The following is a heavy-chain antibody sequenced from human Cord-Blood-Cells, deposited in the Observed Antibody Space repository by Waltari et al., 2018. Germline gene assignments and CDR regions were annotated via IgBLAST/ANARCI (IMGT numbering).Heavy chain of an antibody. J-gene: IGHJ3*02. Sequence: EVPLVPSGATAQPPGEHTKILCKGAGYSVNSTLIPCVPHIPRPGQACTGIIDPGDSDTIYSPSFQCQVTISAYKSISTAYLQWSSLKASDTAMYYCARRWGNIWFVDPRGLGAFDIWGQGTMVTVSS. D-gene: IGHD3-10*01. CDR3: ARRWGNIWFVDPRGLGAFDI. CDR2: IDPGDSDT. CDR1: GYSVNSTL. V-gene: IGHV5-51*01.